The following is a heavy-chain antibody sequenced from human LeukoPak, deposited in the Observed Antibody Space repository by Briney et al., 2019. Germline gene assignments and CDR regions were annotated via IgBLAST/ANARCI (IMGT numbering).Heavy chain of an antibody. CDR1: GYTFTSYY. D-gene: IGHD3-10*01. CDR3: ARVRGSYYFDY. V-gene: IGHV1-46*01. Sequence: GGSLRLSCTASGYTFTSYYMHWVRQAPGQGLEWMGIINPSGGSTSCAQKFQGRVTMTRDMSTSTVYMELSSLRSEDTAVYYCARVRGSYYFDYWGQGTLVTVSS. CDR2: INPSGGST. J-gene: IGHJ4*02.